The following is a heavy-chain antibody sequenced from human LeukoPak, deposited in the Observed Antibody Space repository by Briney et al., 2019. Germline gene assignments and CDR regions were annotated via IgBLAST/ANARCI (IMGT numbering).Heavy chain of an antibody. V-gene: IGHV4-34*01. Sequence: SETLSLTCTVSGGSISSYYWSWIRQPPGKGLEWIGEINHSGSTNYNPSLKSRVTISVDTSKNQFSLKLSSVTAADTAVYYCARAENGYSSSWFSLWGQGTLVTVSS. CDR1: GGSISSYY. CDR2: INHSGST. D-gene: IGHD6-13*01. CDR3: ARAENGYSSSWFSL. J-gene: IGHJ4*02.